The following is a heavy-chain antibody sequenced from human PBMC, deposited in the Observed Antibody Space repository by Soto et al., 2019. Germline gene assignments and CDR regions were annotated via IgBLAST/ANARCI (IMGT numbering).Heavy chain of an antibody. CDR2: ISGSGGST. Sequence: GGSLRLSCAASGFTFSSYAMSWVRQAPGKGLEWVSAISGSGGSTYYADSVKGRFTISRDNSKNTLYLQMNSLRAEDTVVFFCGKKFDDDWGYYFGMDVWGQGTTVTVSS. D-gene: IGHD3-16*01. CDR1: GFTFSSYA. J-gene: IGHJ6*02. CDR3: GKKFDDDWGYYFGMDV. V-gene: IGHV3-23*01.